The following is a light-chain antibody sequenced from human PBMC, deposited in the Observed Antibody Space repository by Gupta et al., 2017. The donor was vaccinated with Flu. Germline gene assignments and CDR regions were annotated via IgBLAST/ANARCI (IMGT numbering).Light chain of an antibody. CDR3: QQEDNSPRT. J-gene: IGKJ1*01. CDR2: AAS. Sequence: DIQMTQSPSSLSASVGDRVTITCRASQGINNYLVWFQQKPGKAPESLIYAASTLKGGVPSRFSGSGSGTNFTLTITSLQSEDVATYYCQQEDNSPRTFGQGTKVEIK. V-gene: IGKV1-16*01. CDR1: QGINNY.